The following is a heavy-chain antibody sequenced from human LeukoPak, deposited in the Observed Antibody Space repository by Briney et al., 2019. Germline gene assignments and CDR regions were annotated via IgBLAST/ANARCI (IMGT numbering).Heavy chain of an antibody. V-gene: IGHV3-23*01. CDR2: ISGSGGST. D-gene: IGHD3-9*01. Sequence: GGSLRLSCVASGFTFSSYAMSWVRQAPGKGLEWVSAISGSGGSTYYADSVKGRFTISRDNSKNTLYLQMNSLRAEDTAVYYCAKTNGSLRYSYGMDVWGQGTTVTVSS. CDR1: GFTFSSYA. CDR3: AKTNGSLRYSYGMDV. J-gene: IGHJ6*02.